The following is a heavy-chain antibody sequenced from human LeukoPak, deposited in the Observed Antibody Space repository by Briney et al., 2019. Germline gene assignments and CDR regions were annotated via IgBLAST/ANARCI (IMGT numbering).Heavy chain of an antibody. D-gene: IGHD5/OR15-5a*01. Sequence: PGGSLRLSCAASGFNFSDYNMHWVRQVPGKGLEWVSIISGDGGRTSYADSVKGRVTISRDNSKNSLYLQMNSLRTEDTAFYYCAKDVSGSIDSWGQGTLVTV. CDR1: GFNFSDYN. CDR2: ISGDGGRT. J-gene: IGHJ4*02. CDR3: AKDVSGSIDS. V-gene: IGHV3-43*02.